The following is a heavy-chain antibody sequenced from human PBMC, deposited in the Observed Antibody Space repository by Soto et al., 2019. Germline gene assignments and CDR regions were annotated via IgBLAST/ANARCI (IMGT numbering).Heavy chain of an antibody. V-gene: IGHV3-33*01. Sequence: QVQLVESGGGVVQPGRSLRLSCAASGFTFSSYGMHWVRQAPGKGLEWVAGIWYDGSNKYYADSVKGRFTISRDNSKNTLYLQMNSRRAENTAVYYCARDVGIVGAEYYFDYWGQGTLVTVSS. J-gene: IGHJ4*02. CDR1: GFTFSSYG. CDR2: IWYDGSNK. D-gene: IGHD1-26*01. CDR3: ARDVGIVGAEYYFDY.